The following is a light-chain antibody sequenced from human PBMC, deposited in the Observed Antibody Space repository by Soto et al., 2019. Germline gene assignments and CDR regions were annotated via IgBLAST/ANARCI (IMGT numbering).Light chain of an antibody. CDR2: DTS. V-gene: IGKV3-15*01. J-gene: IGKJ5*01. CDR1: QSVSIK. CDR3: QQYNNWPPIT. Sequence: EVVVRQSPATLSVSPGERATLSCRASQSVSIKLAWYQQKPGQAPRLLIYDTSTRATGIPARFSGSGSGTEFTLTISSLQSEDFAVYYCQQYNNWPPITFGQGTRLDI.